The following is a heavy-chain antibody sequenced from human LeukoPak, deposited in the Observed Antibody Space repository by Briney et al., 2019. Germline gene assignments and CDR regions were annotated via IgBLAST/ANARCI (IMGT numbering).Heavy chain of an antibody. D-gene: IGHD6-13*01. CDR1: GFTFSSYG. CDR2: IWYDGSNK. Sequence: GRSLRLSWAASGFTFSSYGMHWVRQAPGKGLEWVAVIWYDGSNKYYADSVKGRFTISRDNSKNTLYLQMNSLRAEDTAVYYRARDPIAAAAPYYFDYWRQGTLVTVSS. J-gene: IGHJ4*02. CDR3: ARDPIAAAAPYYFDY. V-gene: IGHV3-33*01.